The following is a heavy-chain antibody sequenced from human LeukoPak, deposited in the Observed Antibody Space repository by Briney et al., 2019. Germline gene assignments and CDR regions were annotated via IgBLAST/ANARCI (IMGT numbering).Heavy chain of an antibody. J-gene: IGHJ4*02. CDR2: IYYSGST. CDR1: GGSISSYY. Sequence: PSETLSLTCTVSGGSISSYYWSWVRQPPGKGLEWIGYIYYSGSTNYNPSLKSRVTISVDTSKNQFSLKLSSVTAADTAVYYCASTNDYIFDYWGQGTLVTVSS. D-gene: IGHD4-11*01. CDR3: ASTNDYIFDY. V-gene: IGHV4-59*01.